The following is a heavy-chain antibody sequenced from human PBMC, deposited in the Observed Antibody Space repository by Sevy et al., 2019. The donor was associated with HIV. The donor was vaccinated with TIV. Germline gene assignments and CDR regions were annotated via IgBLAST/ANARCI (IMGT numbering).Heavy chain of an antibody. Sequence: SETLSLTCTVSGGSISSSSYYWGWIRPPPGKGLEWIGSSNYSGSTYSNPSLKSRVTISEDTSKNQLSQKLSSVTAAETAVYYCARLSGEQLWPTRSYYYYMDVWGKGTTVTVSS. CDR1: GGSISSSSYY. V-gene: IGHV4-39*01. J-gene: IGHJ6*03. D-gene: IGHD5-18*01. CDR2: SNYSGST. CDR3: ARLSGEQLWPTRSYYYYMDV.